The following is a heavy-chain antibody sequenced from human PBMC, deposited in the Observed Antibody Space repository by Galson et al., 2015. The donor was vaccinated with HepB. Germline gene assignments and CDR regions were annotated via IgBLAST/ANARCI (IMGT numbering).Heavy chain of an antibody. CDR3: ARRRDGYSYFDY. D-gene: IGHD5-24*01. J-gene: IGHJ4*02. V-gene: IGHV1-69*13. CDR2: IISIFGIP. CDR1: GSSLANFP. Sequence: SVKVSCKASGSSLANFPVAWVRQAPGQGPEWMRGIISIFGIPNYAQKFQGRLTITADESTNTASMELRSLSFDDTAVYYCARRRDGYSYFDYWGQGTLITVSS.